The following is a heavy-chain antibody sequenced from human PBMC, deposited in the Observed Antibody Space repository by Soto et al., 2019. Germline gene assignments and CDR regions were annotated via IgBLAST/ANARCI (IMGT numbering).Heavy chain of an antibody. J-gene: IGHJ3*02. V-gene: IGHV3-13*01. Sequence: VGSLRLSCSASGCTFSSYDMHWVRQATGKGLEWVSAIGTAGDTYYPGSVNGRFTISRENAKNSLYLQMNSLRAGDTAVYYCARGGDGYNTHAFDIWGQGTMVTVSS. CDR2: IGTAGDT. CDR3: ARGGDGYNTHAFDI. CDR1: GCTFSSYD. D-gene: IGHD5-12*01.